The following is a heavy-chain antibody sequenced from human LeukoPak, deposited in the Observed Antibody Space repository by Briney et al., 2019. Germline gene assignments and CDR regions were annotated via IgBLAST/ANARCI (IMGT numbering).Heavy chain of an antibody. CDR2: INPNSGNT. D-gene: IGHD2-2*02. V-gene: IGHV1-8*01. CDR1: GYTFTSYD. Sequence: ASVKVSCKASGYTFTSYDINWVRQATGQGLEWMGWINPNSGNTGYAQKFQGRVTMTRNTSISTAYMELSSLRSEDTAVYYCARGEVVVVPAAISEYYYYYYGMDVWGQGTTVTVSS. CDR3: ARGEVVVVPAAISEYYYYYYGMDV. J-gene: IGHJ6*02.